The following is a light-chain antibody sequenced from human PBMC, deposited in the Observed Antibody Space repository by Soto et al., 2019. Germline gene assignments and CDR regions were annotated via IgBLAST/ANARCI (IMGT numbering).Light chain of an antibody. CDR3: SSYTPSSTL. CDR2: EVS. J-gene: IGLJ2*01. Sequence: QSALTQPPSASGSPGQSVTISCTGTSSDVGKYDYVSWYQQHPGKAPKLIIYEVSNRPSGVSNRFSGSKSGNTAPLTISGLQAEDEADYYCSSYTPSSTLFGGGTKVTVL. V-gene: IGLV2-14*01. CDR1: SSDVGKYDY.